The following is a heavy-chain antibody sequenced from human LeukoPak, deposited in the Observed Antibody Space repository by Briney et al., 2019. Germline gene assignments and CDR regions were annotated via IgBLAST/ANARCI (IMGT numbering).Heavy chain of an antibody. CDR3: ARDLPTIFGVVIWPYYFDY. V-gene: IGHV3-21*01. J-gene: IGHJ4*02. CDR2: ISSSSSYI. Sequence: SGGSLRLSCAASGFTFSIYSMNWVRQAPGKGLEWVSSISSSSSYIYYADSVKGRFTISRDNAKNSLYLQMNSLRAEDTAVYYCARDLPTIFGVVIWPYYFDYWGQGTLVTVSS. CDR1: GFTFSIYS. D-gene: IGHD3-3*01.